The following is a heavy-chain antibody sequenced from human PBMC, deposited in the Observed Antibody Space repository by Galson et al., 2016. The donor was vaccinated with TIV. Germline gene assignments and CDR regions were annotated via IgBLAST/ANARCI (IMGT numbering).Heavy chain of an antibody. CDR2: ISDGGKT. D-gene: IGHD5-12*01. CDR1: GLSVSINY. Sequence: SLRLSCAASGLSVSINYMTWVRQAPGKGLEWVSLISDGGKTYYSDSVKGRFTISRDNSKNTLYPQMNSLRVEDAAVYYCARDRVVDATYYYYYLGLDVWGQGTAVTVSS. J-gene: IGHJ6*02. V-gene: IGHV3-66*02. CDR3: ARDRVVDATYYYYYLGLDV.